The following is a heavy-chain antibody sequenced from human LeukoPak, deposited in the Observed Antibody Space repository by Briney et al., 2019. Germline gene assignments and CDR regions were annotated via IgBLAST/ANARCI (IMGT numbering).Heavy chain of an antibody. CDR3: ARDLLDYGSGSLHY. V-gene: IGHV1-2*02. J-gene: IGHJ4*02. Sequence: ASVKVSCKASGGTFSSNAISWVRQAPGQGLEWMGWINPNSGGTNYAQKFQGRVTMTRDTSISTAYMELSRLRSDDTAVYYCARDLLDYGSGSLHYWGQGTLVTVSS. D-gene: IGHD3-10*01. CDR1: GGTFSSNA. CDR2: INPNSGGT.